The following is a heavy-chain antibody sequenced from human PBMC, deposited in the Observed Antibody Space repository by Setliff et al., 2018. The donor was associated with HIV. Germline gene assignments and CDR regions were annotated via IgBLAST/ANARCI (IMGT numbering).Heavy chain of an antibody. J-gene: IGHJ4*02. CDR1: GGSISSGSYF. V-gene: IGHV4-61*02. Sequence: SETLSLTCTVSGGSISSGSYFWTWIRQPAGKGLEWIGRIYTSGSTNYNPSLKSRVTISVDTSKNQFSLKLSSVTAADTAVYYCARGDTAMALYYFDYWGQGTLVTVSS. CDR2: IYTSGST. CDR3: ARGDTAMALYYFDY. D-gene: IGHD5-18*01.